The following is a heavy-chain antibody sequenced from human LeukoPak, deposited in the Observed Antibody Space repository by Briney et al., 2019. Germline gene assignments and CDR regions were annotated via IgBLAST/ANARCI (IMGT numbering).Heavy chain of an antibody. CDR1: VVTPTSYA. Sequence: SPTPSVVTPTSYAISSVPQAPGHGLESMGGISPIFGTANYAQNFQGRVTITADKSTSTAYMQLSSLRSEDTAVYCCATLLARVHGMDVWGKGTTVTVSS. V-gene: IGHV1-69*06. J-gene: IGHJ6*04. CDR3: ATLLARVHGMDV. CDR2: ISPIFGTA. D-gene: IGHD2-15*01.